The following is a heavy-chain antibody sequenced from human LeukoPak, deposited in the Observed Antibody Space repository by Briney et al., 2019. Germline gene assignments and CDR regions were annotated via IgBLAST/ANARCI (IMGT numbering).Heavy chain of an antibody. CDR3: AKGSYGGNSPEYFQH. CDR1: GFTFSGYP. CDR2: ISYDGIDN. Sequence: GGSLRLSCAASGFTFSGYPIHWVRQAPGKGLEWVAIISYDGIDNSYADSVKGRFTISRDNSKNTLYLQMNSLRAEDTAVYYCAKGSYGGNSPEYFQHWGQGTLVTVSS. V-gene: IGHV3-30-3*02. J-gene: IGHJ1*01. D-gene: IGHD4-23*01.